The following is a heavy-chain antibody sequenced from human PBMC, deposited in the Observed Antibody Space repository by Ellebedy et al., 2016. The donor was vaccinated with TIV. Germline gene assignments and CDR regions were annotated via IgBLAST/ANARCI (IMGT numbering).Heavy chain of an antibody. CDR2: IRQDGSDM. V-gene: IGHV3-7*01. CDR3: ATDGSYGDYRSPTHAFEI. D-gene: IGHD4-17*01. CDR1: GFSFRSYW. J-gene: IGHJ3*02. Sequence: GGSLRLSCATSGFSFRSYWMSWVRQAPGKGLEWVANIRQDGSDMYYVDSVKGRFTISRDNAKNSLYLLMKNLSAEDTGVYYCATDGSYGDYRSPTHAFEIWGQGTLVTVSS.